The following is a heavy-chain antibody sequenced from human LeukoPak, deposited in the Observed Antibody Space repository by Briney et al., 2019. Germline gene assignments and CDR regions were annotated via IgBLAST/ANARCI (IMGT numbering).Heavy chain of an antibody. CDR3: ARKSYYYDSSGYLPYWYIDL. CDR1: GGSISSGGYY. J-gene: IGHJ2*01. D-gene: IGHD3-22*01. V-gene: IGHV4-31*03. Sequence: SQTLSLTCTVSGGSISSGGYYWSWIRQYPGKGLEWIGYIYYSGSTYYNPSLKSRVTISVDTSKNQFSLKLSSVTAADTAVYYCARKSYYYDSSGYLPYWYIDLWGRGTLVTVSS. CDR2: IYYSGST.